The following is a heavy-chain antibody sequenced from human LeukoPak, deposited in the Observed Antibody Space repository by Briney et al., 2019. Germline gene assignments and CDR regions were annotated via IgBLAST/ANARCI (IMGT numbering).Heavy chain of an antibody. CDR3: ARARGADDAFDI. CDR2: IFYSGST. D-gene: IGHD4/OR15-4a*01. V-gene: IGHV4-61*05. CDR1: GVSISSSSNY. J-gene: IGHJ3*02. Sequence: SETLSLTCTVSGVSISSSSNYWGWFRQPPGKGLEWIGYIFYSGSTNYNPSLKSRVTISADTSKNQFSLKLSSVTAADTAVYYCARARGADDAFDIWGQGTMVTVSS.